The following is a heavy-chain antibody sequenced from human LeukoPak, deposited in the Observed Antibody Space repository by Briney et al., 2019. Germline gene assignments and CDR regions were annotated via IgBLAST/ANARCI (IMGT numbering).Heavy chain of an antibody. Sequence: GGSLRLSCAASGFTFTSYWMHWVRQAPGKGLVWVSRINSDGSSTSYADSVKGRFTISRNNAKNTLYLQMNSLRAEDTAVYYCATSSGGFDYWGQGTLVTVSS. J-gene: IGHJ4*02. D-gene: IGHD3-10*01. CDR2: INSDGSST. V-gene: IGHV3-74*01. CDR1: GFTFTSYW. CDR3: ATSSGGFDY.